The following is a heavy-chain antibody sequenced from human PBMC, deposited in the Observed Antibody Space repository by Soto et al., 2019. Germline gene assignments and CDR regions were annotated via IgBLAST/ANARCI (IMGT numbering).Heavy chain of an antibody. D-gene: IGHD3-16*02. CDR1: GDSVSSYSAA. CDR2: TYYRSRFFS. V-gene: IGHV6-1*01. Sequence: PSQTLSLTCAISGDSVSSYSAAWNWIRQSPSGGLEWLGRTYYRSRFFSDYAESVKSRIIINPDTSKNQFSLQLKSVTPEDTAVYFCVRYRYSTSRWFHPWGQGTPVTVSS. CDR3: VRYRYSTSRWFHP. J-gene: IGHJ5*02.